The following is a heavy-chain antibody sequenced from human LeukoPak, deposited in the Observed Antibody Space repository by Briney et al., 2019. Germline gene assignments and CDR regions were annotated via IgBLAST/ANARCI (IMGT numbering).Heavy chain of an antibody. V-gene: IGHV1-69*13. CDR1: GGTFSSYA. J-gene: IGHJ6*03. CDR2: IITIFGTA. CDR3: ARARPGYSYRPYYYYYYYMDV. D-gene: IGHD5-18*01. Sequence: SVTVSCTASGGTFSSYAISWVRQAPGQGLEWMGGIITIFGTANYAQKFQGRVTITADASTSTAYMELSSLRSEDTAVYYCARARPGYSYRPYYYYYYYMDVWGKGTTVTISS.